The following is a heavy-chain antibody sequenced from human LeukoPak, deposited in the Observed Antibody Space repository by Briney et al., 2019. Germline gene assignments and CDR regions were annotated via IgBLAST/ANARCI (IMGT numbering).Heavy chain of an antibody. J-gene: IGHJ4*02. CDR1: GFTFSSYG. D-gene: IGHD5-18*01. CDR2: IWYDGSNK. CDR3: AREGPVDTALPGY. V-gene: IGHV3-33*01. Sequence: GGSLRLSCAASGFTFSSYGMHWVRQAPGKGLEWVAVIWYDGSNKYYVDSVKGRFTISRDNSKNTLYLQMNSLRAEDTAVYYCAREGPVDTALPGYWGQGTLVTVSS.